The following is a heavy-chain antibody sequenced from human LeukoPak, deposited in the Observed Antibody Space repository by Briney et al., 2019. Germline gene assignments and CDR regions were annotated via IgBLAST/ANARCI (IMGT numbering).Heavy chain of an antibody. CDR1: GGSFSGYY. Sequence: SETLSLTCAVYGGSFSGYYWSWIRQPPGKGLEWIGEINHSGSTNYNPSLKSRVTISVDTSKNQFSLKLSSVTAADTAVYYCARDHSSRFDYWGQGTLVTVSS. J-gene: IGHJ4*02. V-gene: IGHV4-34*01. D-gene: IGHD1-26*01. CDR2: INHSGST. CDR3: ARDHSSRFDY.